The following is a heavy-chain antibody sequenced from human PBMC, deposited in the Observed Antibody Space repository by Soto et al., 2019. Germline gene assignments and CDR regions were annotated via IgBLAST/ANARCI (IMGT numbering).Heavy chain of an antibody. V-gene: IGHV1-46*01. J-gene: IGHJ6*02. D-gene: IGHD4-17*01. CDR3: TTDWDYGDYVSSPYYYYGMDV. CDR2: INPSGGST. CDR1: GYTFTSYY. Sequence: VASVKVSCKASGYTFTSYYMHWVRQAPGQGLEWMGIINPSGGSTSYAQKFQGRVTMTRDTSTSTVYMELNSLKTEDTAVYYCTTDWDYGDYVSSPYYYYGMDVWGQGTTVTVSS.